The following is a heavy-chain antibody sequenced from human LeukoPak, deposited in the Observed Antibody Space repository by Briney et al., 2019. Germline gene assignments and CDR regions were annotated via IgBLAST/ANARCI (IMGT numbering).Heavy chain of an antibody. D-gene: IGHD3-10*01. CDR1: GYTFTSYG. Sequence: ASVKVSCKASGYTFTSYGISWVRQAPGQGLEWMGWISAYNGNTNYAQKLQGRVTMTTDTSTSTAYMERRSLSSDDTAVYYCARNDVLLWFGELPNWGQGTLVTVSS. CDR2: ISAYNGNT. CDR3: ARNDVLLWFGELPN. V-gene: IGHV1-18*01. J-gene: IGHJ4*02.